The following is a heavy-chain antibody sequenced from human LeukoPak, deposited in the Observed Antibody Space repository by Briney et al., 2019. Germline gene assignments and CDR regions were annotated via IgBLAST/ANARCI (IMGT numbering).Heavy chain of an antibody. D-gene: IGHD6-13*01. CDR1: GGSISSYY. Sequence: TSETLSLTCTVSGGSISSYYWSWIRQPPGKGLEWIGYIYYTGSTDYNPSLKSRVAISVDTSKNQFSLKLSSVTAADTAVYYCARGSKAAPGTFDYWGQGTLVTVSS. CDR3: ARGSKAAPGTFDY. J-gene: IGHJ4*02. CDR2: IYYTGST. V-gene: IGHV4-59*01.